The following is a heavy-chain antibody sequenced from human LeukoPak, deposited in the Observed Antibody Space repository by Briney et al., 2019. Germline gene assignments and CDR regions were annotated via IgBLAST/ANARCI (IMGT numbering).Heavy chain of an antibody. CDR3: ARATGDPYAFDI. CDR2: ISYDGSNK. J-gene: IGHJ3*02. CDR1: GITFSSYA. Sequence: PGRSLRLSCAASGITFSSYAMHWVRQAPGKGLEWVAVISYDGSNKYYADSVKGRFTISRDNSKNTLYLQMNSLRAEDTAVYYCARATGDPYAFDIWGQGTMVTVSS. D-gene: IGHD7-27*01. V-gene: IGHV3-30*04.